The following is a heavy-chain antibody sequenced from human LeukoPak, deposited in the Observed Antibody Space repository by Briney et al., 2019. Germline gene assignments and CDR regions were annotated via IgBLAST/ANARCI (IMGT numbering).Heavy chain of an antibody. Sequence: LTGGSLRLSCAASRFTFDYGMSWVRQAPGKGLEWVSGINWNGGSTGYADSVKGRFTISRDNAKNSLYLQMNSLRAEDTALYYCARNTRSTEYYYGSGSYYSYYFDYWGQGALVTVSS. CDR1: RFTFDYG. D-gene: IGHD3-10*01. CDR2: INWNGGST. V-gene: IGHV3-20*04. J-gene: IGHJ4*02. CDR3: ARNTRSTEYYYGSGSYYSYYFDY.